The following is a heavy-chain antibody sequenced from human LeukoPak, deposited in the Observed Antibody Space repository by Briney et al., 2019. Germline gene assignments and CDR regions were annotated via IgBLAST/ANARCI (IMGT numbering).Heavy chain of an antibody. CDR1: GFTFSSYG. CDR2: ISYDGSNK. V-gene: IGHV3-30*18. J-gene: IGHJ4*02. Sequence: GGPLRLSCAAWGFTFSSYGMHGVRQAPGKALEGGAVISYDGSNKYYADSVKGRFTISRDNSKNTLYLQMNSLRAEDTAVYYCAKSSWRYCSGGSCYLVDYWGQGTLVTVSS. D-gene: IGHD2-15*01. CDR3: AKSSWRYCSGGSCYLVDY.